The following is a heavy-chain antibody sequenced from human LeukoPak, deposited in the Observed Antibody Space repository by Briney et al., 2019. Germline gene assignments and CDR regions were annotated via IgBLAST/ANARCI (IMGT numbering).Heavy chain of an antibody. J-gene: IGHJ3*02. D-gene: IGHD3-3*01. CDR3: ARDGLPITIFGVVIGSAFDI. Sequence: PGGSLRLSCAASGFTFSSYEMNWVRQAPGKGLEWGSYISSSGSTIYYADSVKGRFPISRDNAKNSLYLQMHSLRAEDTAVYYCARDGLPITIFGVVIGSAFDIWGQGTMVTVSS. CDR2: ISSSGSTI. CDR1: GFTFSSYE. V-gene: IGHV3-48*03.